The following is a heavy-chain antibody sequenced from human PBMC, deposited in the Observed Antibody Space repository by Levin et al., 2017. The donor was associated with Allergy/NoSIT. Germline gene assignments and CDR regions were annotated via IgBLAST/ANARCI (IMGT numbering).Heavy chain of an antibody. V-gene: IGHV3-48*02. Sequence: GESLKISCAASGFTFSSYSMNWVRQAPGKGLEWVSYISSSSSTIYYADSVKGRFTISRDNAKNSLYLQMNSLRDEDTAVYYCARDPRALYGSGSYYVGNWFDPWGQGTLVTVSS. J-gene: IGHJ5*02. CDR2: ISSSSSTI. CDR1: GFTFSSYS. CDR3: ARDPRALYGSGSYYVGNWFDP. D-gene: IGHD3-10*01.